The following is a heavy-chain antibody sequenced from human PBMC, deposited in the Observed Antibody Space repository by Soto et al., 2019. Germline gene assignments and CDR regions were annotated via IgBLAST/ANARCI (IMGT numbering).Heavy chain of an antibody. D-gene: IGHD3-10*01. J-gene: IGHJ3*02. V-gene: IGHV3-23*01. CDR2: ISGSGGST. Sequence: GGSLRLSCAASGFTFSSYAMSWVRQAPGKGLEWVSAISGSGGSTYYADSVKGRFTISRDNSKNTLYLQMNSLRAEDTSVYYCNNGLGFGDDAFDIWGQGTMVTVSS. CDR3: NNGLGFGDDAFDI. CDR1: GFTFSSYA.